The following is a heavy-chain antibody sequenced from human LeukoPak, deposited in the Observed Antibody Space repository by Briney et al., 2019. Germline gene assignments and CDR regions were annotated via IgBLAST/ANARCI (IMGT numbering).Heavy chain of an antibody. CDR1: GYTFSSYG. D-gene: IGHD7-27*01. CDR2: ISGSGGST. CDR3: AKGGWGFYYFDY. V-gene: IGHV3-23*01. Sequence: GGSLRLSCAASGYTFSSYGMSWVRQAPGKGLEWVSAISGSGGSTYYADSEKGRFTISRDNSKNTLYLQMNSLRAEDTAVYYCAKGGWGFYYFDYWGQGTLVTVSS. J-gene: IGHJ4*02.